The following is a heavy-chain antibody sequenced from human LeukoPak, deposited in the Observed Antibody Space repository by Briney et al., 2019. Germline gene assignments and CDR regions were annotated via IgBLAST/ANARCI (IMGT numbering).Heavy chain of an antibody. J-gene: IGHJ4*02. CDR3: ARLSGSYAPFDY. CDR1: GYSFTSYW. CDR2: IYPGDSDT. Sequence: GESLKISCKCSGYSFTSYWIGWGRPIPRKGLELGGIIYPGDSDTRYSPSFQGQVTISADKSISTGYLQWSSLKASDTAMYYCARLSGSYAPFDYWGQGTLVTVSS. V-gene: IGHV5-51*01. D-gene: IGHD1-26*01.